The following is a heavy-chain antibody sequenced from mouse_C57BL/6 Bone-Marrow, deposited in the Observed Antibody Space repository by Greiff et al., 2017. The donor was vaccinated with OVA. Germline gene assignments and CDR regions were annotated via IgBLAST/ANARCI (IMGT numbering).Heavy chain of an antibody. V-gene: IGHV1-63*01. J-gene: IGHJ3*01. Sequence: QVQLKQSGAELVRPGTSVKMSCKASGYTFTNYWIGWAKQRPGHGLEWIGDIYPGGGYTNYNEKFKGKATLTAEKSSSTAYMQFSSLTSEDSAIYYCARGSLYYYGSSFAYWGQGTLVTVSA. D-gene: IGHD1-1*01. CDR2: IYPGGGYT. CDR1: GYTFTNYW. CDR3: ARGSLYYYGSSFAY.